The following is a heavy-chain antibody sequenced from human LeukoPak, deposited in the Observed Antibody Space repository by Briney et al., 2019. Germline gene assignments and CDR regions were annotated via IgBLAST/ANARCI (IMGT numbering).Heavy chain of an antibody. CDR2: ISSSSSYI. D-gene: IGHD3-22*01. CDR1: GFTFSSYS. Sequence: GGSLRLSCAASGFTFSSYSMNWVRQAPGKGLEWVSSISSSSSYIYYADSVKGRFTISRDNAKNSLYLQMDSLRAEDTAVYYCARAPPSYYDSSNDAFDIWGQGTMVTVSS. V-gene: IGHV3-21*01. J-gene: IGHJ3*02. CDR3: ARAPPSYYDSSNDAFDI.